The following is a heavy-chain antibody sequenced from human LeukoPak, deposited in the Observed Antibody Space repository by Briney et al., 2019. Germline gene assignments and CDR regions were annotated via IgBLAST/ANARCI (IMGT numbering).Heavy chain of an antibody. Sequence: GGSLRLSCAASGFTFSNAWMSWVRQAPGKGLEWVGRIKSKTDGGTTDYAAPVKGRFTISRDDSKNTLYLQMNSPKTEDTAVYYCTTDYPLIVVVVAATDYWGQGTLVTVSS. J-gene: IGHJ4*02. CDR2: IKSKTDGGTT. D-gene: IGHD2-15*01. V-gene: IGHV3-15*01. CDR1: GFTFSNAW. CDR3: TTDYPLIVVVVAATDY.